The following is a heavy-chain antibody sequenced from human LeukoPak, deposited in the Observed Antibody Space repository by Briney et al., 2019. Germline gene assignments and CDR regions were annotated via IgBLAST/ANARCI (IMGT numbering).Heavy chain of an antibody. J-gene: IGHJ5*02. D-gene: IGHD3/OR15-3a*01. CDR2: INPNNGAT. V-gene: IGHV1-2*02. CDR1: GYNFIGCH. CDR3: ARSYYDFWNFNYADWFAP. Sequence: ASVKVSCKASGYNFIGCHMHWVRQAPGQGLEWMGWINPNNGATNYAQKFQGRVTMTRDPSITTVYMELSRLTSDDTAVYYCARSYYDFWNFNYADWFAPWGQGTLATVSS.